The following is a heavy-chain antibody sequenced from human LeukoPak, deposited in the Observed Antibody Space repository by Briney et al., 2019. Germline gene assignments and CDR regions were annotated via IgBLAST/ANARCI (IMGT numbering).Heavy chain of an antibody. J-gene: IGHJ5*01. D-gene: IGHD3-10*01. CDR3: AKGSTGSNWFDS. Sequence: GGSLRLSCAASGFTFSTYAMSWVRQAPGKGLEWVSAISGSAGSTYYADSVKGRFTISRDNSENTLYLQMNSLRAEDTALYYCAKGSTGSNWFDSWGQGTLVTVSS. CDR2: ISGSAGST. CDR1: GFTFSTYA. V-gene: IGHV3-23*01.